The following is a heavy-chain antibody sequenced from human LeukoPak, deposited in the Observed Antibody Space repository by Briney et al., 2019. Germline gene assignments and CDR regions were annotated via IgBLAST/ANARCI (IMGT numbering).Heavy chain of an antibody. V-gene: IGHV4-34*01. CDR2: INHSGST. D-gene: IGHD4-11*01. J-gene: IGHJ6*03. CDR1: GGSFSGYY. CDR3: ARAYSALYYYYMDV. Sequence: MASETLSLTCAVYGGSFSGYYWSWIRQPPGKGLEWIGEINHSGSTNYNPSLKSRVTISVDTSKNQFSLKLSSVTAADTAVYYCARAYSALYYYYMDVWGKGTTVTVSS.